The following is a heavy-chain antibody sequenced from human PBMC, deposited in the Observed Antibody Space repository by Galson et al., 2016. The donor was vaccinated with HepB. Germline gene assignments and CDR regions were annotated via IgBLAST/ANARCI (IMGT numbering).Heavy chain of an antibody. CDR1: GFRFSSYG. CDR2: IWYDGSHK. CDR3: ASTGVTVEATGNYGMDV. D-gene: IGHD1-1*01. V-gene: IGHV3-33*01. Sequence: SLRLSCAASGFRFSSYGMHWVRQAPGKGLEWVAVIWYDGSHKYYADSVKGRFSISRDNSKNTLYLQMNSLRVEDTAVYYCASTGVTVEATGNYGMDVWGQGTTVTVSS. J-gene: IGHJ6*02.